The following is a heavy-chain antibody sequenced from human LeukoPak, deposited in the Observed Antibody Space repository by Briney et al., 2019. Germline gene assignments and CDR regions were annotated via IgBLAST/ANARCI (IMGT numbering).Heavy chain of an antibody. CDR3: AKDDRWLQFCC. J-gene: IGHJ4*02. D-gene: IGHD5-24*01. Sequence: GGSLRLSCAASGFTFSSYEMNWVRQAPGKGLEWVSYISSSGSTIYYADSVRGRFTISRDNSRNTVYLQMNSLRAEDTAVYYCAKDDRWLQFCCWGQGTLVTVSS. CDR2: ISSSGSTI. V-gene: IGHV3-48*03. CDR1: GFTFSSYE.